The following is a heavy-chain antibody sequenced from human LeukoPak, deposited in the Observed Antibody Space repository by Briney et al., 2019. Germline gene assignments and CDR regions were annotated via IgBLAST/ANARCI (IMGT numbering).Heavy chain of an antibody. D-gene: IGHD4-17*01. Sequence: ASVKVSCKASGGTFSSYAISWVRQAPGQGLEWMGWINPNSGGTNYAQKFQGRVTMTRDTSISTAYMELSRLRSDDTAVYYCARTDYGDYTYYYYYMDVWGKGTTVTVSS. CDR1: GGTFSSYA. V-gene: IGHV1-2*02. CDR2: INPNSGGT. J-gene: IGHJ6*03. CDR3: ARTDYGDYTYYYYYMDV.